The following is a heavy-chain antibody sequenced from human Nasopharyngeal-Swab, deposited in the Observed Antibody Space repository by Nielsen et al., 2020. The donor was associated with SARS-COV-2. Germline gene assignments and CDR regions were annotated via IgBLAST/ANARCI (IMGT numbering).Heavy chain of an antibody. J-gene: IGHJ4*02. CDR3: TRDDGQLGDY. Sequence: GESLKISCAASGFTASNYGMHWVRQAPGKGLEWVAHISYDGGTEYYADSVKGRFTISRDNSRNTLSLQMHSLRAEDTAVYYCTRDDGQLGDYWGQGTLVTVSS. CDR2: ISYDGGTE. V-gene: IGHV3-30*03. D-gene: IGHD6-6*01. CDR1: GFTASNYG.